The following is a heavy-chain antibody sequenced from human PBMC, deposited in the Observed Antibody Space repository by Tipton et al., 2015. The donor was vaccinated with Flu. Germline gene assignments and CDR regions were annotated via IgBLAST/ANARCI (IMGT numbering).Heavy chain of an antibody. CDR1: GGSISSVVHY. CDR2: IYYNGDP. CDR3: ARRGTYYFDY. Sequence: LRLSCTVSGGSISSVVHYWSWIRQHPGKGPEWIGYIYYNGDPYYSPSLRSRVTISIDTSKSQFSLRLSSVTVADTAVYYCARRGTYYFDYWGQGALVAVSS. D-gene: IGHD3-16*01. J-gene: IGHJ4*02. V-gene: IGHV4-31*02.